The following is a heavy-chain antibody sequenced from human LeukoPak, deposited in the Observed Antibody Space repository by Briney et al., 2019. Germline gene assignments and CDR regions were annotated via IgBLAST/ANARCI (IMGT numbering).Heavy chain of an antibody. Sequence: SETLSLTCAVYGGSFSGYYWSWIRQPPGKGLEWIGEINHSGSTNYNPSLKSRVTISVDTSKNQFSLKLSSVTAADTAVYYCARGRNPRTAGYCSGGSCYRIGMDVWDQGTTVTVSS. J-gene: IGHJ6*02. D-gene: IGHD2-15*01. V-gene: IGHV4-34*01. CDR3: ARGRNPRTAGYCSGGSCYRIGMDV. CDR1: GGSFSGYY. CDR2: INHSGST.